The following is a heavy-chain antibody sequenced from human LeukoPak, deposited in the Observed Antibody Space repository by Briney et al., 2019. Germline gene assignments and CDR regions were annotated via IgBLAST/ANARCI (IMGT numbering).Heavy chain of an antibody. CDR1: GGTFSSYA. J-gene: IGHJ6*02. D-gene: IGHD6-19*01. CDR2: IIPIFGTA. Sequence: ASVKVSCKASGGTFSSYAISWVRQAPGQGLEWMGGIIPIFGTANYAQKFQGRVTITADESTSTAYMELSSLRSEDTAVYYCATRLAVAGTGGYYYYYYGMDVWGQGTTVTVSS. CDR3: ATRLAVAGTGGYYYYYYGMDV. V-gene: IGHV1-69*13.